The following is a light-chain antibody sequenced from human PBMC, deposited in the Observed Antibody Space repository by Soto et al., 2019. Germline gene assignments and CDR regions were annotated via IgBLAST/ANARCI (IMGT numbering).Light chain of an antibody. CDR3: SSYTSSSSYV. Sequence: QSVLTQPASVSGSPGQSITISCTGTSSDVGGYNYVSWYQQHPGKAPKLMIYEVSNRPSGVSNRFSGSKSGNTASLTISGLQAEDEADYYCSSYTSSSSYVFGTGTHVTVL. CDR2: EVS. J-gene: IGLJ1*01. CDR1: SSDVGGYNY. V-gene: IGLV2-14*01.